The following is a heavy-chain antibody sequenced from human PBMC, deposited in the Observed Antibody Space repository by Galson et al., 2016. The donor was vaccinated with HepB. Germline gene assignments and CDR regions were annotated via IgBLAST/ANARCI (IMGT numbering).Heavy chain of an antibody. CDR3: TRAARALDY. J-gene: IGHJ4*02. D-gene: IGHD6-6*01. V-gene: IGHV4-39*07. CDR2: IFYSGST. Sequence: SETLSLTCTVSGGSISSGFYCWGWIRQPPGKGLEWIGNIFYSGSTYYNPSLTSRVTISSDTSKNQFSLKLSSVTAADTAVYYCTRAARALDYWGQGTMVTVSS. CDR1: GGSISSGFYC.